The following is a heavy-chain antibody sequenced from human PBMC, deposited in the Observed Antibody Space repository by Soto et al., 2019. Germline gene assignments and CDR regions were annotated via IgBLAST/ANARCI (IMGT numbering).Heavy chain of an antibody. CDR3: ARDSSSSYAFDI. D-gene: IGHD6-13*01. J-gene: IGHJ3*02. CDR1: GGSISSGGYY. Sequence: SETLSLTCTVSGGSISSGGYYWSWIRQHPGKGLEWIGYIYYSGSTYYNPSLKSRVTISVDTSKNQFSLKLSSVTAADTAVYYCARDSSSSYAFDIWGQGTRVTVSS. CDR2: IYYSGST. V-gene: IGHV4-31*03.